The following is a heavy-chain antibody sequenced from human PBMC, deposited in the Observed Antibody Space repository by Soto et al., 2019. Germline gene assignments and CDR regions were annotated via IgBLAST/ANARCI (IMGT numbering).Heavy chain of an antibody. D-gene: IGHD3-22*01. CDR3: ARDVDTSGHYSWFDP. V-gene: IGHV3-30*19. CDR1: GFRFSSYG. Sequence: QVQLVESGGGVVQPGRSLRLSCAASGFRFSSYGMHWVRQAPGKGLEWVAGIYYDGSNKYDADFGKGRFTISRDNSRDTLYLQMNSPRADDTAVYFCARDVDTSGHYSWFDPWGQGTMVTVSS. CDR2: IYYDGSNK. J-gene: IGHJ5*02.